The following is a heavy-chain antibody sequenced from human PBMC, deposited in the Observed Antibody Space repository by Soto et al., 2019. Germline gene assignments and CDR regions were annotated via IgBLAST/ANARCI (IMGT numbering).Heavy chain of an antibody. D-gene: IGHD4-17*01. CDR2: ISYDGNNK. J-gene: IGHJ4*02. V-gene: IGHV3-30*18. Sequence: QVQLVESGGGVVQPGRSLRLSCAASGFTFSSYGMHWVRQAPGKGLEWVAVISYDGNNKYYAASVKGRFTISRDNFKNPLYLQTDSLRAEDPAMYYCAKDHLETTVTTPSYWGQGTLVTVSS. CDR3: AKDHLETTVTTPSY. CDR1: GFTFSSYG.